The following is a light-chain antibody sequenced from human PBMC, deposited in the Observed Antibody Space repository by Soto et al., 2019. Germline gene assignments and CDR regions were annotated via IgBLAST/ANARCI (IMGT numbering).Light chain of an antibody. Sequence: EIVLSQSPGNLSLFPGERGSLSWRASQSVSSYLAWYQQKPGQAPSLLIYGASSRATGIPDRFSGSGSGTDFTLTISRLEPEDFAVYFCQQYSNSPQTFGQGTKVDIK. V-gene: IGKV3-20*01. CDR1: QSVSSY. J-gene: IGKJ1*01. CDR3: QQYSNSPQT. CDR2: GAS.